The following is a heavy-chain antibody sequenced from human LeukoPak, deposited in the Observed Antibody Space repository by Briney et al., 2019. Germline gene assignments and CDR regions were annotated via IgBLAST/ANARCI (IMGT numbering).Heavy chain of an antibody. Sequence: GGSLRLSCAASEFTFSSYEMNWVRQAPGKGLEWLSYITSSGSTIYYADSVKGRFTVSRDNAKNSLHLQMNSLRAEDTAVYYCARGSGFDDQYPYYAMDVWGQGTTVTVSS. J-gene: IGHJ6*02. V-gene: IGHV3-48*03. CDR1: EFTFSSYE. CDR2: ITSSGSTI. D-gene: IGHD5-12*01. CDR3: ARGSGFDDQYPYYAMDV.